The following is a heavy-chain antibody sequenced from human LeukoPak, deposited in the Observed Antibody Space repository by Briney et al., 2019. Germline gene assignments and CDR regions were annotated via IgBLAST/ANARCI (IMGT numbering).Heavy chain of an antibody. V-gene: IGHV1-8*03. D-gene: IGHD6-13*01. J-gene: IGHJ4*02. CDR2: MNPNSGNT. Sequence: ASVKVSCKASGYTFTSYDINWVRQATGQGLEWMGWMNPNSGNTGYAQKFQGRVTITRNTSISTAYMVLSSLRSEDTAVYYCARGTPQYSSSWYGNFPDYWGQGTLVTVSS. CDR3: ARGTPQYSSSWYGNFPDY. CDR1: GYTFTSYD.